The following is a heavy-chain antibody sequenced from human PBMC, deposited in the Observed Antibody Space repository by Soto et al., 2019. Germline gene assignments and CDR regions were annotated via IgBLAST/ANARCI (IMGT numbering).Heavy chain of an antibody. J-gene: IGHJ6*02. CDR3: ASGVAYCGGDCYWFSAPDV. CDR1: GFTFSSYA. CDR2: ISYDGSNK. Sequence: ESGGGVVQPGRSLRLSCAASGFTFSSYAMHWVRQAPGKGLEWVAVISYDGSNKYYADSVKGRFTISRDNSKNTLYLQMNSLRAEDTAVYYCASGVAYCGGDCYWFSAPDVWGQGTTVTVSS. D-gene: IGHD2-21*02. V-gene: IGHV3-30-3*01.